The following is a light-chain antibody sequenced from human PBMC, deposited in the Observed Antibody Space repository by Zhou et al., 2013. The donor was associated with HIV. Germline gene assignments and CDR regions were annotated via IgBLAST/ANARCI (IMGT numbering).Light chain of an antibody. CDR1: QSVSRW. V-gene: IGKV1-5*03. J-gene: IGKJ5*01. CDR3: QQRDNWPIT. Sequence: DIQMTQSPFTLSASVGDRVTITCRASQSVSRWLAWYQQKPGKAPKVLISETSALETGVPSRFSGSGSGTEFTLIISSLEPEDSAVYYCQQRDNWPITFGQGTRLEI. CDR2: ETS.